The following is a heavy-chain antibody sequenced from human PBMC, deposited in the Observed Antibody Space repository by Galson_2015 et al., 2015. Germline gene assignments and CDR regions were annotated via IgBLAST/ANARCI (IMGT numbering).Heavy chain of an antibody. CDR1: GFPFSSSG. D-gene: IGHD6-6*01. CDR2: IWYDGSNK. V-gene: IGHV3-33*08. CDR3: ARDPLGKSSSSYDY. J-gene: IGHJ4*02. Sequence: LSCAASGFPFSSSGMHWVRQAPGTGLEWVAVIWYDGSNKYYADSVKGRFTISRDNSKNTLYLQMNSLRAEDTAVYYCARDPLGKSSSSYDYWGQGTLVTVSS.